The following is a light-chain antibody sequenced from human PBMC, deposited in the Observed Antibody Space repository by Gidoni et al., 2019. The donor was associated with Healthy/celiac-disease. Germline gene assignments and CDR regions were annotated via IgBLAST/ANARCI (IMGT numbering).Light chain of an antibody. CDR3: QQYYSTRT. CDR1: QSVLYSSNTKNY. J-gene: IGKJ1*01. V-gene: IGKV4-1*01. Sequence: DIVMTQSPDSLAVSLGERATINFKSSQSVLYSSNTKNYLAWYQQKPGQPPKLLIYWASTRESGVPDRFSGSGSGTDFTLTISSLQAEDVAVYYCQQYYSTRTFGQGTKVEIK. CDR2: WAS.